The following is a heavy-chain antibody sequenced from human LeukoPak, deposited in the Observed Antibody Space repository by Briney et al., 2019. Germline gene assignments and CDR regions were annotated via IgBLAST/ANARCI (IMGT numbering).Heavy chain of an antibody. J-gene: IGHJ5*02. CDR1: GGSISSYY. V-gene: IGHV4-59*12. CDR2: IYYSGST. CDR3: ARDHIGHSSSPIYWFDP. D-gene: IGHD6-6*01. Sequence: SETLSLTCTVSGGSISSYYWSWVRQPPGKGLEWVGYIYYSGSTNYNPSLKSRVTISVDTSKNQFSLKLSSVTAADTAVYYCARDHIGHSSSPIYWFDPWGQGTLVTVSS.